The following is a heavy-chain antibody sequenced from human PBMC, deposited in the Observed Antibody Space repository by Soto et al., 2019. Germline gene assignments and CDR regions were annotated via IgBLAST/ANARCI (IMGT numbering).Heavy chain of an antibody. CDR3: ARDGLLFSGPYRPSRFDY. D-gene: IGHD3-16*02. CDR1: GFKFSDYW. V-gene: IGHV3-7*03. CDR2: IKHDTSEA. J-gene: IGHJ4*02. Sequence: DVQLVESGGGWVQPGRSLRLSCAASGFKFSDYWMSWVRQAPGKGLEWVGNIKHDTSEAHYADSVKGRFTITRDNIKNFLFLQMRDLRADDTASYCCARDGLLFSGPYRPSRFDYWGLGALVTVSS.